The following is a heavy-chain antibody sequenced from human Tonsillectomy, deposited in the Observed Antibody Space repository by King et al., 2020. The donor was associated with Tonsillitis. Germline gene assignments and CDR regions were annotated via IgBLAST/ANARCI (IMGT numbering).Heavy chain of an antibody. V-gene: IGHV1-18*04. CDR3: ARESGAVAEGYFYYGMDV. Sequence: QLVQSGAEVKKPGASVKDSCKASGYTFTSYGISWVRQAPGQGLEWMGWISAYNGNTNYAQKLQGRVTMTTDTSTSTAYMELRSLGSDDTAVYYCARESGAVAEGYFYYGMDVWGQGTTVTVSS. CDR1: GYTFTSYG. CDR2: ISAYNGNT. J-gene: IGHJ6*02. D-gene: IGHD6-19*01.